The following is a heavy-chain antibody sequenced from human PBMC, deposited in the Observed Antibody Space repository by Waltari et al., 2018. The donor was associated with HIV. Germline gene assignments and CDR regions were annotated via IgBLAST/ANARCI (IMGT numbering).Heavy chain of an antibody. V-gene: IGHV1-18*01. D-gene: IGHD3-22*01. J-gene: IGHJ4*02. Sequence: QVQLVQSRAEVKKPGASVKVSCKASGYTFTSYGISWVRQAPGQGLEWMGGSSADNGNTNYAQKLQGRVTMTTDTSTSTAYMELRSLRSDDTAVYYCARGGGGNYYDSSGYYSDYWGQGTLVTVSS. CDR2: SSADNGNT. CDR1: GYTFTSYG. CDR3: ARGGGGNYYDSSGYYSDY.